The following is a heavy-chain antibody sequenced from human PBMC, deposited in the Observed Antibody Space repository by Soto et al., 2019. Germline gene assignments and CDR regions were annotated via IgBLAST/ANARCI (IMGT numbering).Heavy chain of an antibody. CDR1: GGTFSSYA. Sequence: GASVKVSCKASGGTFSSYATSWVRQAPGQGLEWMGGIIPIFGTANYAQKFQGRVTITADESTSTAYMELSSLRSEDTAVYYCARALDYGDYSFDYWGQGTLVTVSS. CDR3: ARALDYGDYSFDY. V-gene: IGHV1-69*13. CDR2: IIPIFGTA. D-gene: IGHD4-17*01. J-gene: IGHJ4*02.